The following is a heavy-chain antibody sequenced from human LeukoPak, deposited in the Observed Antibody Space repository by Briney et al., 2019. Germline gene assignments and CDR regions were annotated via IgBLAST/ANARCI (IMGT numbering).Heavy chain of an antibody. Sequence: GGSLRLSCAASGFTVLTNCMTWVRQAPGKGLEWVSTIYSGGTTYYADSVMGRFTISRHNSRNTLYLQMNSLGAEDTAVYYCARVDTVMAYYFDLWGQGTPVTVSS. CDR1: GFTVLTNC. J-gene: IGHJ4*02. CDR2: IYSGGTT. V-gene: IGHV3-53*04. D-gene: IGHD5-18*01. CDR3: ARVDTVMAYYFDL.